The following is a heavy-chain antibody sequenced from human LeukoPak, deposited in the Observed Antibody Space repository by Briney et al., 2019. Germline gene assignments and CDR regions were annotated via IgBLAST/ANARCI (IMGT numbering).Heavy chain of an antibody. D-gene: IGHD1/OR15-1a*01. CDR2: IYYTGST. V-gene: IGHV4-59*08. CDR3: ARQGTSSVPHFDY. CDR1: GGTIRSYY. J-gene: IGHJ4*02. Sequence: SETLSLTCNVSGGTIRSYYWSWIRQTPGKELEWIGYIYYTGSTNYNPSLNSRVTMSVDTSKNQFSLKPSSVTAADTAVYYCARQGTSSVPHFDYWGQGTLVTVSS.